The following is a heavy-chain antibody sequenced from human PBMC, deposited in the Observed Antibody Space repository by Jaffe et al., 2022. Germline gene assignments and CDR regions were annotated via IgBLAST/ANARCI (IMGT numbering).Heavy chain of an antibody. Sequence: QLQLQESGPGLVKPSETLSLACAVSGGSVSTSSFHWGWIRQPPGKGLEWIGTIFYTGNTSYNPSLKSRVTISVDTSKNQFFLRLSSVTAADTAIYYCVTQQLATYYFQYWGQGTLVTVSS. J-gene: IGHJ4*02. V-gene: IGHV4-39*01. D-gene: IGHD6-6*01. CDR1: GGSVSTSSFH. CDR2: IFYTGNT. CDR3: VTQQLATYYFQY.